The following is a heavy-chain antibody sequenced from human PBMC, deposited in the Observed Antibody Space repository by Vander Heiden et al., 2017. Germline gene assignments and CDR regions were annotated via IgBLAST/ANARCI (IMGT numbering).Heavy chain of an antibody. J-gene: IGHJ4*02. D-gene: IGHD2-2*01. CDR2: IYPGDSDT. V-gene: IGHV5-51*01. Sequence: EVQLVQSAAEVKKPGESLKISCRGSGYRFTTNWIGWVRQMPGKGLGWMGIIYPGDSDTRYSPSFQGQVTISADKSISTAYLQWSSLKASDTAIYYCARWGAYCSSTSCSLDFWGQGTMVTVSS. CDR1: GYRFTTNW. CDR3: ARWGAYCSSTSCSLDF.